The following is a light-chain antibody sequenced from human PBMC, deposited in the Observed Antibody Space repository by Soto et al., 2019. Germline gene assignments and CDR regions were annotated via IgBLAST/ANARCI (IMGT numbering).Light chain of an antibody. V-gene: IGLV2-8*01. CDR3: SSFAGSNNFPYV. J-gene: IGLJ1*01. Sequence: QSVLTQPPSASGSPGQSVTISCTGTSSDVGAYDYVSWYQQHPGKAPKLMIYDINKRPSGVPDRFSGSKSGNTASLTVSGLQAEDEADYYCSSFAGSNNFPYVFGTGTKLTVL. CDR1: SSDVGAYDY. CDR2: DIN.